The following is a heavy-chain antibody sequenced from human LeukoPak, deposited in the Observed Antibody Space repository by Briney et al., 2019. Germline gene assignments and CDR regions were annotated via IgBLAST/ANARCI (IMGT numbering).Heavy chain of an antibody. D-gene: IGHD2-2*02. Sequence: SETLSLICTVSGGSISSSSYYWGWIRQPPGKGLEWIGSIYYSGSTYYNPSLKSRVTISVDTSKNQFSLKLSSVTVADTAVYYCARLLVVPAAIYYGMDVWGQGTTVTVSS. V-gene: IGHV4-39*01. CDR1: GGSISSSSYY. CDR2: IYYSGST. J-gene: IGHJ6*02. CDR3: ARLLVVPAAIYYGMDV.